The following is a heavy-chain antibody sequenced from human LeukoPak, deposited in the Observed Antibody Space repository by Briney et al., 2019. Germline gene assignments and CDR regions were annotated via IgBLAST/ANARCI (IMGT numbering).Heavy chain of an antibody. J-gene: IGHJ3*02. CDR3: ARGLIAAAKRKIDAFDI. V-gene: IGHV3-21*01. CDR2: ISSSSSYI. Sequence: GGSLRLSCAASGLTFSSYSMNWVRQAPGKGLEWVSSISSSSSYIYYADSVKGRFTISRDNAKNSLYLQMNSLRAEDTAVYYCARGLIAAAKRKIDAFDIWGQGTMVTVSS. D-gene: IGHD6-13*01. CDR1: GLTFSSYS.